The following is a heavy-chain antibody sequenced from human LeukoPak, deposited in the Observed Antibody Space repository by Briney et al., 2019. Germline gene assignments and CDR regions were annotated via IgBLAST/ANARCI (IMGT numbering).Heavy chain of an antibody. CDR3: AKGSRAVAGHFDY. CDR1: GFTFDDYA. J-gene: IGHJ4*02. D-gene: IGHD6-19*01. V-gene: IGHV3-9*03. Sequence: GGSLRLSCAASGFTFDDYAMHWVRQAPGKGLEWVSGISWNSGSIGYADSVKGRFTISRDNVKNSLYLQMNSLRAEDMALYYCAKGSRAVAGHFDYWGQGTLVTVSS. CDR2: ISWNSGSI.